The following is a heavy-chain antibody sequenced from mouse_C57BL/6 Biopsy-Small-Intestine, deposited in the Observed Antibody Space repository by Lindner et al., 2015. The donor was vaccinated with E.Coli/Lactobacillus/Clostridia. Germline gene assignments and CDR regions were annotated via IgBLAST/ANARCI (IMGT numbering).Heavy chain of an antibody. V-gene: IGHV1-7*01. CDR3: VRYSNDYLDY. CDR2: INPSSAYT. Sequence: VQLQESGAELAKPGASVKLACKASGYTFTTYWMHWVKQRPGQGLEWIGYINPSSAYTKCNQKFKDKATLTADKSSSTAYMQLNSLTYEDSAVYYCVRYSNDYLDYWGQGTTLTVSS. J-gene: IGHJ2*01. D-gene: IGHD2-5*01. CDR1: GYTFTTYW.